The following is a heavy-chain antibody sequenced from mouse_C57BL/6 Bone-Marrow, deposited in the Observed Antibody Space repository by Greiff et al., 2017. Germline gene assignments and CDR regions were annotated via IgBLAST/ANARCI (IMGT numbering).Heavy chain of an antibody. D-gene: IGHD2-1*01. CDR2: INPYNGGT. Sequence: VQLQQSGPVLVKPGASVKMSCKASGYTFTDYYMNWVKQSHGKSLEWIGVINPYNGGTSYNQKFKGKATLTVDKSSSTAYMELNSLTSEDSAVYYCARCYGTTGYFDVWGTGTTVTVSS. V-gene: IGHV1-19*01. CDR1: GYTFTDYY. CDR3: ARCYGTTGYFDV. J-gene: IGHJ1*03.